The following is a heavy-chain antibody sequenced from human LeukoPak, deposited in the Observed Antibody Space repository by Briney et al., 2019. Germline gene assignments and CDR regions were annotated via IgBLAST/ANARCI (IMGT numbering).Heavy chain of an antibody. D-gene: IGHD3-10*01. V-gene: IGHV4-59*08. CDR3: ARLGVRGVIIDY. J-gene: IGHJ4*02. CDR2: IFYSGNT. CDR1: GDSISSYY. Sequence: SETLSLTCTVSGDSISSYYWSWIRQSPGKGLEWIGYIFYSGNTNHNPSLKSRVTISVDTSKNQFSLKLSSVTAADTAVYYCARLGVRGVIIDYWGQGTLVTVSS.